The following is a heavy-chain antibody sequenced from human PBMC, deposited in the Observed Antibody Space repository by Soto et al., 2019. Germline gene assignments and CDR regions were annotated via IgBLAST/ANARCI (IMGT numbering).Heavy chain of an antibody. CDR3: AKDQGSSWYEIDY. J-gene: IGHJ4*02. Sequence: EVQLLESGGGLVQPGGSLRLSCAASGFTFSNYAVTWVRQAPGKGLEWVSTISGSGGSTYYADSVKGRFTISRDNSKITLYLQMNSMRAADTAVYYCAKDQGSSWYEIDYWGQGTLVTVSS. V-gene: IGHV3-23*01. CDR2: ISGSGGST. D-gene: IGHD6-13*01. CDR1: GFTFSNYA.